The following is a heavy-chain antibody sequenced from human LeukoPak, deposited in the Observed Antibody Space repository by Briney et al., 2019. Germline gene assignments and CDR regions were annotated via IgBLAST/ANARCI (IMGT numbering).Heavy chain of an antibody. CDR2: IVVGSGNT. CDR3: AASGYDSSGYVFDY. Sequence: GASVKVSCKASGFTFTSSAMQWVRQARGQRIEWIGWIVVGSGNTNYAQKFQERVTITRDMSTSTAYMELSSLRSEDTAVYYCAASGYDSSGYVFDYWGQGTLVTVSS. CDR1: GFTFTSSA. V-gene: IGHV1-58*02. J-gene: IGHJ4*02. D-gene: IGHD3-22*01.